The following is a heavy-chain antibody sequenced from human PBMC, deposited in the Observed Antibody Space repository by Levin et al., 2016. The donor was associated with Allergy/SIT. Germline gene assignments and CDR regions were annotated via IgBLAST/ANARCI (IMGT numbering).Heavy chain of an antibody. D-gene: IGHD5-24*01. CDR1: GFTFSNYA. V-gene: IGHV3-23*01. CDR3: AKDLAMAPTRFSDYYGLDV. J-gene: IGHJ6*02. CDR2: IRASGGDNT. Sequence: GESLKISCAASGFTFSNYAMSWVRQAPGKGLEWVAAIRASGGDNTYYAESVEGRFTISRDNAKNTLSLQMNSLRAEDTALYYCAKDLAMAPTRFSDYYGLDVWGRGTTVTVSS.